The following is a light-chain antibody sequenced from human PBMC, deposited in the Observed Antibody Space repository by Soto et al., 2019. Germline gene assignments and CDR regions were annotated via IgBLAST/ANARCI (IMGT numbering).Light chain of an antibody. CDR1: QSCSFQ. CDR2: GAS. J-gene: IGKJ1*01. CDR3: QQYNIWPWT. V-gene: IGKV3-15*01. Sequence: EIVMTQSPGTLSVSPEERATLSCRASQSCSFQLAWYQQKPGQPPRLLIYGASTRATGIPARFSASGSGSGSGTVFTLTINSLQPEDFAVYYCQQYNIWPWTFGQGTKVEIK.